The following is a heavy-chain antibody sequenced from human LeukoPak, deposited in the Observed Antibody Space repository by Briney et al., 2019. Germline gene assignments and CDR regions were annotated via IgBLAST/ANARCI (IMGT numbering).Heavy chain of an antibody. J-gene: IGHJ4*02. V-gene: IGHV4-59*02. D-gene: IGHD5-24*01. CDR3: AREEMAGLDY. CDR2: IYYSGST. Sequence: SVTLSLTCSVSAVTGSNYYWSWNRHPPGNGLKWNGYIYYSGSTNYNPSLKSRVTISVDTPKTQFSLKLSSVTAADTAVYYCAREEMAGLDYWGQGTLVTVSS. CDR1: AVTGSNYY.